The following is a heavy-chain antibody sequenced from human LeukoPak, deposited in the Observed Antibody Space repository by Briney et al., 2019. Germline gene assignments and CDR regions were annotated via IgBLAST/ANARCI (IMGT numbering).Heavy chain of an antibody. J-gene: IGHJ4*02. V-gene: IGHV3-20*01. CDR1: GFTFDDYG. Sequence: GGSLRLSCAASGFTFDDYGMSWVRQAPGKGLEWVSGINWNGGSTGYADSVKGRFTISRDNAKNSLYLQMNSLRAEDTALYHCARSIRCSSTGCYNPFDYWGQGTLVTVSS. CDR2: INWNGGST. D-gene: IGHD2-2*02. CDR3: ARSIRCSSTGCYNPFDY.